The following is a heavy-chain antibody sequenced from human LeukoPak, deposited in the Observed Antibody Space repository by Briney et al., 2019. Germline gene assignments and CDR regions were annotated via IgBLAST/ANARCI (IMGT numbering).Heavy chain of an antibody. J-gene: IGHJ5*02. Sequence: SGTLSLTCADSGGSISSGDYYWSWIRQPPGKGLEWIGYIYYSGSTYYNPSLKSRVTISVDTSKNQFSLKLSSVTAADTAVYYCAREGITMVRGVIIIAGWFDPWGQGTLVTVSS. V-gene: IGHV4-30-4*01. CDR1: GGSISSGDYY. D-gene: IGHD3-10*01. CDR2: IYYSGST. CDR3: AREGITMVRGVIIIAGWFDP.